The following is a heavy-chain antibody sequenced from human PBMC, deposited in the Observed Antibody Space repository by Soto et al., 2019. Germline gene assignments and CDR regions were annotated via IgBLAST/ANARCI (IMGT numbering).Heavy chain of an antibody. Sequence: EVQLLESGGGLVQPGGSLRLSCAASGFTFSSYAMSWVRQAPGKGLEWVSAISGSGGSTYYADSVKGRFTISRDNYKKTLYLQMNSLRAEDTAVYYCAKFGYDSSGYYFDYWGQGTLVTVSS. CDR3: AKFGYDSSGYYFDY. CDR1: GFTFSSYA. V-gene: IGHV3-23*01. CDR2: ISGSGGST. D-gene: IGHD3-22*01. J-gene: IGHJ4*02.